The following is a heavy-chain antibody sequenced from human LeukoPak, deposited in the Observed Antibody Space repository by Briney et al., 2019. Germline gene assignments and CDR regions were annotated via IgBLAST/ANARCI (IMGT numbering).Heavy chain of an antibody. CDR3: ARGPNKSDGGNSGSAWFDP. CDR1: GYTFTTCD. CDR2: MNPNSGNT. J-gene: IGHJ5*02. V-gene: IGHV1-8*01. Sequence: ASVKVSCKASGYTFTTCDINWVRQATAPGLEWMGWMNPNSGNTGYAQKFQGRVTMTRNTSITTAYMELSSLRSEDTAVYYCARGPNKSDGGNSGSAWFDPWGQGTLVTVSS. D-gene: IGHD4-23*01.